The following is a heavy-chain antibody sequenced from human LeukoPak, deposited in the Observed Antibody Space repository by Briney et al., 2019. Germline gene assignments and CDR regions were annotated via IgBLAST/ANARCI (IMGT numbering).Heavy chain of an antibody. CDR3: ARGGGSSWYGS. CDR2: INSDGSTT. D-gene: IGHD2-15*01. V-gene: IGHV3-74*01. CDR1: GFTFSSYR. Sequence: GGSLRLSCAASGFTFSSYRMHWVRQAPGKGLVWVSRINSDGSTTSHADSVKGRFTISRDNAKNTLFLQMNSLRAEDTAVYYCARGGGSSWYGSWGQGTLVTVSS. J-gene: IGHJ5*01.